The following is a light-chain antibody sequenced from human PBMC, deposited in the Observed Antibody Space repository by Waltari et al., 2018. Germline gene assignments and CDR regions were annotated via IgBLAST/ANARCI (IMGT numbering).Light chain of an antibody. J-gene: IGLJ3*02. CDR2: EVT. CDR3: SSYSTTFTVL. V-gene: IGLV2-14*01. CDR1: SNDVGAHNL. Sequence: QSALTQPASVSGSLGQSLSISCAGTSNDVGAHNLFSWYQQYPGRAPKLVIYEVTNRPSGISSRFSGSKSGNTASLTISGLQSEDEAEYFCSSYSTTFTVLFGGGTKVTV.